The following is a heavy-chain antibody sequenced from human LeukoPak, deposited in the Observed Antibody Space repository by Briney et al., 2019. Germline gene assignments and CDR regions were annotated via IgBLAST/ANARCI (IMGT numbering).Heavy chain of an antibody. CDR2: IYYSGST. D-gene: IGHD3-10*01. V-gene: IGHV4-59*01. J-gene: IGHJ6*03. Sequence: SETLSLTCTVSGGSISSYYWNWIRQPPGKGLEWIGYIYYSGSTNYNPSLKSRVTISVDTSKNQFSLNLTSVTAADTAVYYCARAFGVRGVSSYYYYYMDVWGKGTTVTVSS. CDR1: GGSISSYY. CDR3: ARAFGVRGVSSYYYYYMDV.